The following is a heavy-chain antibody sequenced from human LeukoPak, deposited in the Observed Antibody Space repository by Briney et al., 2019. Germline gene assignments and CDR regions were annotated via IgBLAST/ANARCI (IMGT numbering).Heavy chain of an antibody. D-gene: IGHD3-9*01. CDR2: IKQDGTEK. V-gene: IGHV3-7*03. J-gene: IGHJ4*02. Sequence: SGGSLRLSCAASGFTFSSYWMSWVRQAPGKGLEWVANIKQDGTEKNYVDSVKGRFTISRDNAKKSLYLQMNSLRAEDTAVYYCADTEVTGQNFDHWGQGTLVTVSS. CDR1: GFTFSSYW. CDR3: ADTEVTGQNFDH.